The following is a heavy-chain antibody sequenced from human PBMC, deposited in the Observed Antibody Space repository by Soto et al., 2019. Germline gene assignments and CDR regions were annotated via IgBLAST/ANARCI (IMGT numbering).Heavy chain of an antibody. J-gene: IGHJ4*02. Sequence: SETLSLTCTVSGGSISSGGYYWSWIRQHPGKGLEWIGYIYYSGSTYYNPSLKSRVTISVDTSKNQFSLKLSSVTAADTAVYYCARESLAAAGYFDYWGQGTLVTVSS. D-gene: IGHD6-13*01. CDR1: GGSISSGGYY. CDR3: ARESLAAAGYFDY. CDR2: IYYSGST. V-gene: IGHV4-31*03.